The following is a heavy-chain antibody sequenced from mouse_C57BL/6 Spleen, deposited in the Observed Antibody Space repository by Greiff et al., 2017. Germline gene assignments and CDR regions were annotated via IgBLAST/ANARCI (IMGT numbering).Heavy chain of an antibody. CDR2: IWSGGST. J-gene: IGHJ1*03. CDR1: GFSLTSYG. Sequence: QVQLKESGPGLVQPSQSLSITCTVSGFSLTSYGVHWVRQPPGKGLEWLGVIWSGGSTDYNAAFISRLSISKDNSKSQVFFKMNSLQADDTAIYYCAKNSDYSDWYFDVWGTGTTVTVSS. CDR3: AKNSDYSDWYFDV. D-gene: IGHD2-12*01. V-gene: IGHV2-4*01.